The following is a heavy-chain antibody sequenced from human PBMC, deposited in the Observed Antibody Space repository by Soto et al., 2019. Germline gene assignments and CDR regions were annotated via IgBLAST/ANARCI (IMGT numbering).Heavy chain of an antibody. CDR1: GGSVSSGGYY. Sequence: SETLSLTCTVSGGSVSSGGYYWSWIRQHPGKGLEWIGYIYYSGSTYYNPSLKSRITISVDTSKNQFSLKLSSVTAADTAVYYCARGVTMVRGVIHTPYFDYWGQGTLVTVSS. V-gene: IGHV4-31*03. CDR3: ARGVTMVRGVIHTPYFDY. J-gene: IGHJ4*02. CDR2: IYYSGST. D-gene: IGHD3-10*01.